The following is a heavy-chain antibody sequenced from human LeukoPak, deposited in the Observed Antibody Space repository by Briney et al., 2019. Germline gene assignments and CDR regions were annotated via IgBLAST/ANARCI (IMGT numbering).Heavy chain of an antibody. CDR3: ARVHNDFWSGLNWFDP. CDR2: IIPILGTA. CDR1: GGTFSSYA. J-gene: IGHJ5*02. Sequence: SVKVSCKASGGTFSSYAISWVRQAPGQGLEWMGGIIPILGTANYAQKFQGRVTITTDESTSTAYTEPSSLRSEDTAVYYCARVHNDFWSGLNWFDPWGQGTLVTVSS. D-gene: IGHD3-3*01. V-gene: IGHV1-69*05.